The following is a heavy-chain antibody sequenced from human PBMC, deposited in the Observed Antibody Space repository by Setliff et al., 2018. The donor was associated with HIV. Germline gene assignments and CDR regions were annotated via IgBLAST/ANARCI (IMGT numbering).Heavy chain of an antibody. CDR1: GVTFSTYG. CDR3: AAGSASAYYYYYMDV. J-gene: IGHJ6*03. D-gene: IGHD2-15*01. Sequence: SVKVSCKASGVTFSTYGITWVRQAPGQGLQWVGGIIPFLNLTHYAQQFRCRLTITADKSTTTAYMSLSSLRFEDTAVYYCAAGSASAYYYYYMDVWDKGPTVTVSS. V-gene: IGHV1-69*10. CDR2: IIPFLNLT.